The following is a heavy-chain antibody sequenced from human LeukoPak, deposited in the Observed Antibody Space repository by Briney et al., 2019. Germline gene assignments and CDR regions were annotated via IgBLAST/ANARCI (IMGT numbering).Heavy chain of an antibody. D-gene: IGHD3-10*01. CDR3: AKDMVRGVIIPYYFDY. Sequence: PGGSLRLSCAASGFTFSSYAMHWVRQAPGKGLEWVAVISYDGSNKYYADSVKGRFTISRDNSKNTLYLQMNSLRAEDTAVYYCAKDMVRGVIIPYYFDYWGQGTLVTVSS. V-gene: IGHV3-30*04. CDR1: GFTFSSYA. J-gene: IGHJ4*02. CDR2: ISYDGSNK.